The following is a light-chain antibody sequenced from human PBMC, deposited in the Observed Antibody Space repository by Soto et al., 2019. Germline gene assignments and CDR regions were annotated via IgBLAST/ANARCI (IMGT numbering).Light chain of an antibody. CDR2: IAS. Sequence: DIQMAKSPSSLSASVGDRVTITCRASQSILNYLNWYQQKPGRAPKVLIYIASSLQSGVPSRFSGSGSGTDFTLTISSLQPEDFATYYCQQTYSFPRTFGQGTRVEIK. CDR3: QQTYSFPRT. CDR1: QSILNY. J-gene: IGKJ1*01. V-gene: IGKV1-39*01.